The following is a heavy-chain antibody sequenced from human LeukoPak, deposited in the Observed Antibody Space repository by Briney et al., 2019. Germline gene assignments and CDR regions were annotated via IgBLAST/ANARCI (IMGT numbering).Heavy chain of an antibody. D-gene: IGHD5-24*01. CDR3: ARESRWLSLDY. J-gene: IGHJ4*02. V-gene: IGHV4-59*11. CDR1: GGSISSHY. CDR2: IYYSGST. Sequence: SETLSLTCTVSGGSISSHYWSWIRQPPGKGLEWIGYIYYSGSTNYNPSLKSRVTISVDTSKNQFSLKLSSVTAADTAVYYCARESRWLSLDYWGQGTLVTVSS.